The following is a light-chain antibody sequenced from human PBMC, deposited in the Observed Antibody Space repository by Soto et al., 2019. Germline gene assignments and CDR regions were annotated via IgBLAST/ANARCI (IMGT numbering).Light chain of an antibody. Sequence: DIQMTQSPSTLSASVGDRGTITCWASQSISSWLAWYQQKPGKAPKLLIYDASSLESGVPSRFSGSGSGTEFTLTISSLQPDDFATYYCQQYNSYSWTFGQGTKVDI. J-gene: IGKJ1*01. V-gene: IGKV1-5*01. CDR3: QQYNSYSWT. CDR1: QSISSW. CDR2: DAS.